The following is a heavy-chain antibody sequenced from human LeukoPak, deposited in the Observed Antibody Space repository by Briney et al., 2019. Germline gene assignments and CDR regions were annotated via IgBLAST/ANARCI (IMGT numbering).Heavy chain of an antibody. CDR3: ARVDHRLGEGFDY. J-gene: IGHJ4*02. CDR1: GYTFTGYY. CDR2: INPNSGGT. V-gene: IGHV1-2*02. Sequence: ASVKVSCKASGYTFTGYYVHWVRQAPGQGLEWMGWINPNSGGTNYAQKFQARVTLTTDTSTSTAYMDLRSLRSDDTAVYYCARVDHRLGEGFDYWGQGTLVTVSS. D-gene: IGHD3-16*01.